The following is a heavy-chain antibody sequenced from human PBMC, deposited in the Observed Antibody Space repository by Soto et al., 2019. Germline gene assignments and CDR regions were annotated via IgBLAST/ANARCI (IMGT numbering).Heavy chain of an antibody. CDR1: GYTFTSYA. D-gene: IGHD6-13*01. Sequence: ASVKVSCKASGYTFTSYAMHWVRQAPGQRLGWMGWINAGNGNTKYSQKFQGRVTITRDTSASTAYMELSSLRSEDTAVYYCARSVTGYSSSWSAYWGQGTLVTVSS. CDR3: ARSVTGYSSSWSAY. V-gene: IGHV1-3*01. J-gene: IGHJ4*02. CDR2: INAGNGNT.